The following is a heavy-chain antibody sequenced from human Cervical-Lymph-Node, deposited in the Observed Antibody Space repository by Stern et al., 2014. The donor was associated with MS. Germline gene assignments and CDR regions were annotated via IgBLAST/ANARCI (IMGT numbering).Heavy chain of an antibody. CDR3: ARGLLGSENAFDI. J-gene: IGHJ3*02. D-gene: IGHD2-15*01. Sequence: VQLVESGAEVNKPGESVKVSCKASGSTFTSSGISLVRQAPGQGLEWHGLISAYKCNTIYAQKLQGRVTMTTDTSTSTAYMELRSLRSDDTAVYYCARGLLGSENAFDIWGQGTMVTVTS. V-gene: IGHV1-18*01. CDR1: GSTFTSSG. CDR2: ISAYKCNT.